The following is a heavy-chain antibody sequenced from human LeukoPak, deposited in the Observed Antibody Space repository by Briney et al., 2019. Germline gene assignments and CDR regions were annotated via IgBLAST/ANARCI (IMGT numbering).Heavy chain of an antibody. V-gene: IGHV3-21*01. CDR3: ASANSGYVAGLNY. CDR1: GFTFSSYS. CDR2: ISSSSSYI. J-gene: IGHJ4*02. Sequence: GGSLRLSCAASGFTFSSYSMNWVRQAPGKGLEWVSSISSSSSYIYYADSVKGRFAISRDNAKNSLYLQMNSLRAEDTAVYYCASANSGYVAGLNYWGQGTLVTVSS. D-gene: IGHD5-12*01.